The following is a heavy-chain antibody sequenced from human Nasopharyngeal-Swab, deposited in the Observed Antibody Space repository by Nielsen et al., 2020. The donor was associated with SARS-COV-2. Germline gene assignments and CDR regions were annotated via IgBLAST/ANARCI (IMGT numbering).Heavy chain of an antibody. J-gene: IGHJ4*02. CDR2: INPDSGDT. CDR3: ARDYYDNYDSDY. V-gene: IGHV1-2*02. CDR1: GYTFTDYY. Sequence: ASVKVSCKPSGYTFTDYYIHWLRQVPGQGLEWVGCINPDSGDTRYAQKFQGRVIVTRDRSRSTAYIELSRLRSDDTAVYYCARDYYDNYDSDYWGQGTLVTVSS. D-gene: IGHD3-22*01.